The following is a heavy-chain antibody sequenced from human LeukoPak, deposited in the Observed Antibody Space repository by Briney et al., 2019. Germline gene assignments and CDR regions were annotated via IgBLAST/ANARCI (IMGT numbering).Heavy chain of an antibody. Sequence: GGSLRLSCAASGFTFSSYAMSWVRQAPGKGLEWVSAISGSGGSTYYADSVKGRFTISRDNSKNTLYLQMNSLRAEDTAVYYCARDEYTVDSSGYSAGGNYWGQGTLVTVSS. V-gene: IGHV3-23*01. D-gene: IGHD3-22*01. J-gene: IGHJ4*02. CDR2: ISGSGGST. CDR1: GFTFSSYA. CDR3: ARDEYTVDSSGYSAGGNY.